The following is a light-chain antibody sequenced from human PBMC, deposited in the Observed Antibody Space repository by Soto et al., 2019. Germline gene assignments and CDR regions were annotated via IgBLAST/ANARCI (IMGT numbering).Light chain of an antibody. Sequence: EIVLTQSRGTLSLSPGERATLSCRASQSVSSSYLAWYQQKPGQAPRLLIYGASSRATGIPDRFSGSGSGTDFTLTISRLEPDDFAVYYCQQYGSSPYTFGQGTKLEIK. J-gene: IGKJ2*01. CDR1: QSVSSSY. CDR3: QQYGSSPYT. V-gene: IGKV3-20*01. CDR2: GAS.